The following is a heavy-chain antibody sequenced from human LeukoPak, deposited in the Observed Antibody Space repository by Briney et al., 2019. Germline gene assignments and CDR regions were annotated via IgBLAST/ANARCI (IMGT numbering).Heavy chain of an antibody. D-gene: IGHD5-12*01. Sequence: SETLSLTCTLSLGSISSYYWSWLRQPPGKGLEWIGYIYYSGSTNYNPSLTSRVTISVDTSKNQFSLTLSSVTAADTAVYYCASSGSGYDYDNYYYYYMDVWGKGTTVTVSS. CDR3: ASSGSGYDYDNYYYYYMDV. V-gene: IGHV4-59*01. J-gene: IGHJ6*03. CDR1: LGSISSYY. CDR2: IYYSGST.